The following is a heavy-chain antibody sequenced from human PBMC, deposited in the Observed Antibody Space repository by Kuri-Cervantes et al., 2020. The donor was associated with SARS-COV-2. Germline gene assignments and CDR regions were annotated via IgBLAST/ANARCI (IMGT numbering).Heavy chain of an antibody. Sequence: ASVKVSCKASGYTFTSYGISWVRQAPGQGLEWMGWITAYNGNTHYAQKFQGRVTMTTDTSTTTAYLELRGLRSDDTAVYYCARSSIHYHDSSGPWGQGTLVTVSS. CDR2: ITAYNGNT. V-gene: IGHV1-18*01. CDR3: ARSSIHYHDSSGP. D-gene: IGHD3-22*01. J-gene: IGHJ5*02. CDR1: GYTFTSYG.